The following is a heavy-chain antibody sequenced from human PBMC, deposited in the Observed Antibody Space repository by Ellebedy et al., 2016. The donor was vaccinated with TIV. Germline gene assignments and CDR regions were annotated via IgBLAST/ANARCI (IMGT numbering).Heavy chain of an antibody. CDR1: VYTFTSYD. CDR3: GRGVDRGIDY. V-gene: IGHV1-8*01. Sequence: AASVKVSCKASVYTFTSYDINWVRQAPGQGPEWVGWMSPNNGNTGYAQKFQGRVTMTRDTSIRTTYMELNSLRPDDTAVYYCGRGVDRGIDYWGQGTLVTVSS. CDR2: MSPNNGNT. J-gene: IGHJ4*02. D-gene: IGHD3-16*01.